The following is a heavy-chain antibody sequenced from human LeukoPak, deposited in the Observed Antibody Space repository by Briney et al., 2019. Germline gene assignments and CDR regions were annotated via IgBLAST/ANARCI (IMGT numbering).Heavy chain of an antibody. J-gene: IGHJ4*02. Sequence: GRSLRLSCAASGFTFSSYAMHWVRQAPGKGLEWVAVISYDGSNKYYADSVKGRFTISRDNSKNTLYLQMNSLRAEDTAVYYCARDLLLAYFDYWGQGTLVTVSS. CDR3: ARDLLLAYFDY. CDR1: GFTFSSYA. V-gene: IGHV3-30-3*01. CDR2: ISYDGSNK. D-gene: IGHD2-15*01.